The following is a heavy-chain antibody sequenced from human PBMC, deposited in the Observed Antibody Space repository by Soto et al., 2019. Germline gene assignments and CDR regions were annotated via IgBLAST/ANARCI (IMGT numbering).Heavy chain of an antibody. D-gene: IGHD2-2*01. Sequence: PSQTLSLTCASSGDSVSSNSAAWNWIRQSPSRGLEWLGRTYYRSKWYNDYAVSVKSRITINPDTSKNQFSLQLNSVTPEDTAVYYCASAYCSSTSCYVPSPAFDIWGQGTMVTVSS. CDR1: GDSVSSNSAA. CDR2: TYYRSKWYN. J-gene: IGHJ3*02. V-gene: IGHV6-1*01. CDR3: ASAYCSSTSCYVPSPAFDI.